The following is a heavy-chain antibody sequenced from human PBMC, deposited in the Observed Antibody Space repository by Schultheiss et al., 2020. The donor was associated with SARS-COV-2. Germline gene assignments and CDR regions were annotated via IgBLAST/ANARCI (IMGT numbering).Heavy chain of an antibody. J-gene: IGHJ6*02. D-gene: IGHD6-19*01. CDR3: AREGYSSDLYYYYGMDV. Sequence: SETLSLTCTVSGGSISSSSYYWGWIRQPPGKGLEWIGSIYYSGSTYYNPSLKSRVTISVDTSKNQFSLKLSSVTAADTAVYYCAREGYSSDLYYYYGMDVWGQGTTVTVSS. CDR1: GGSISSSSYY. V-gene: IGHV4-39*07. CDR2: IYYSGST.